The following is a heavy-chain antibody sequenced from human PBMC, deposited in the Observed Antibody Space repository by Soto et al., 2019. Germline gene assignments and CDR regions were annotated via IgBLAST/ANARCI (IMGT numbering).Heavy chain of an antibody. Sequence: QVQMVQSGAEVKKPGSSVKVSCKASGGTFSSYAISWLRQAPGQGLEWMGGIIPIFGTANYAQKFQGSVTITADESTSTAYMELSSLRSEDTAVYYCARGRTYYYDSSGYPPFDYWGQGTLVTVS. V-gene: IGHV1-69*01. CDR1: GGTFSSYA. J-gene: IGHJ4*02. CDR2: IIPIFGTA. D-gene: IGHD3-22*01. CDR3: ARGRTYYYDSSGYPPFDY.